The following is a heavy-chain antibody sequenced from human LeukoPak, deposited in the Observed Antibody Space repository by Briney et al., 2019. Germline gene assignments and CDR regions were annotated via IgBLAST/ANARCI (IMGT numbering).Heavy chain of an antibody. Sequence: GGSLRLSCAASGFTLSSYGMNWVRQAPGKGLEWVSGISGSGGSTYYADSVKGRFTISRDNSKNTLYLQMNSLRAEDTAVYYCAKCPLRGDYCANWFDPWGQGTLVTVSS. V-gene: IGHV3-23*01. D-gene: IGHD4-17*01. CDR1: GFTLSSYG. J-gene: IGHJ5*02. CDR3: AKCPLRGDYCANWFDP. CDR2: ISGSGGST.